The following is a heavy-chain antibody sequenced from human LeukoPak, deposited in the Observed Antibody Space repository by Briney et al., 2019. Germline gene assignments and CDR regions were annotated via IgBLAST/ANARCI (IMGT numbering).Heavy chain of an antibody. V-gene: IGHV1-46*01. CDR3: ARDGRAAASGGFDY. J-gene: IGHJ4*02. CDR2: INPSGGST. Sequence: ASVNVSCKASGYTFTGYYMHWVRQAPGQGLEWMGIINPSGGSTSYAQKFQGRVTMTRDMSTSTVYMELSSLRSEDTAVYYCARDGRAAASGGFDYWGQGTLVTVSS. CDR1: GYTFTGYY. D-gene: IGHD6-13*01.